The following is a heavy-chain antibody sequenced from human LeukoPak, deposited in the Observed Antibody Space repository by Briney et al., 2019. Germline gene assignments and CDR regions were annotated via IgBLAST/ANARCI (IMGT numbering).Heavy chain of an antibody. CDR2: IYYSGST. CDR1: GGSISSSSYY. Sequence: SETLSLTCTVSGGSISSSSYYWGWIRQPPGKGLEWIGSIYYSGSTYYNPSLKSRVTISVDTSKNQFSLKLSSVTAADTAVYYCARDPEDTAMVNNWFDPWGQETLVTVSS. D-gene: IGHD5-18*01. V-gene: IGHV4-39*02. J-gene: IGHJ5*02. CDR3: ARDPEDTAMVNNWFDP.